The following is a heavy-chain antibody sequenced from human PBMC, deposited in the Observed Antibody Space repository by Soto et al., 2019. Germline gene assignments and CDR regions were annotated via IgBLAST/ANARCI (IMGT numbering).Heavy chain of an antibody. V-gene: IGHV3-74*01. CDR1: GFTFGSYW. D-gene: IGHD6-19*01. CDR2: IHTDGSTT. J-gene: IGHJ4*02. CDR3: ARASSGWPFDY. Sequence: GGSLRLSCAASGFTFGSYWMHWVRQAPGKGLVWVSRIHTDGSTTSYADSVKGRFTISRDNAKNTLYLQMNSLRAEDTAVYYCARASSGWPFDYWGQGTLVTLXS.